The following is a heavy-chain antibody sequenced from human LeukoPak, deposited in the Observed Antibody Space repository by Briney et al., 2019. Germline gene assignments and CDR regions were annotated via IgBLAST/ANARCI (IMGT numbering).Heavy chain of an antibody. Sequence: GGSLRLSCAASGFTFSSYAMSWVRQAPGKGLEWVSAFSGSGGSTYYADSVKGRFTISRDNSKNTLYLQMNSLRAEDTAVYYCAKAIVVVPAAYDYWGQGTLVTVSS. V-gene: IGHV3-23*01. CDR2: FSGSGGST. J-gene: IGHJ4*02. CDR3: AKAIVVVPAAYDY. CDR1: GFTFSSYA. D-gene: IGHD2-2*01.